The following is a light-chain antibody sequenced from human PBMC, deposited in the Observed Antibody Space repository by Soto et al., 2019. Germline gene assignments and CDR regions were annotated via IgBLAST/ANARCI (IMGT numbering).Light chain of an antibody. J-gene: IGLJ1*01. Sequence: QSALTQPPSVSGTPGQTVTISCSGSNSNIGSQSVHWYQHLPGTAPKLLIEINDQRPSGVPDRFSGSKSGTSVSLAISGLRSEDEADYYCATWDGGLRGHVFGPGTRSPS. CDR2: IND. V-gene: IGLV1-47*01. CDR3: ATWDGGLRGHV. CDR1: NSNIGSQS.